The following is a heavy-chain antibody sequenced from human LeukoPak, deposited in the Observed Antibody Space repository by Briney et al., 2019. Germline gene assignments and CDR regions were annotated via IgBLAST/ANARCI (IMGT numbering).Heavy chain of an antibody. CDR1: GFTFSSYG. D-gene: IGHD6-19*01. Sequence: GGSLRLSCAASGFTFSSYGMHWVRQAPGKGLEWVAVIWYDGSNKYYADSVKGRFTISRDNSKNTLYLQMNSLRAEDTAVYYCARPDSSGWYGMSDAFDIWGQGTMVTVSS. J-gene: IGHJ3*02. CDR2: IWYDGSNK. V-gene: IGHV3-33*01. CDR3: ARPDSSGWYGMSDAFDI.